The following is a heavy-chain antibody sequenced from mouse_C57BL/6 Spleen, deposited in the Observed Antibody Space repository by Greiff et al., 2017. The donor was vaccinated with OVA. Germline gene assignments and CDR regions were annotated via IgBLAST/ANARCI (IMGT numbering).Heavy chain of an antibody. CDR2: ISDGGSYT. Sequence: VQLKESGGGLVKPGGSLKLSCAASGFTFSSYAMSWVRQTPEKRLEWVATISDGGSYTYYPDTVKGRFTISRDNAKNHLYLQMSHLKSEDTAMYYCARDYYGSSWYFDVWGTGTTVTVSS. J-gene: IGHJ1*03. CDR3: ARDYYGSSWYFDV. CDR1: GFTFSSYA. V-gene: IGHV5-4*01. D-gene: IGHD1-1*01.